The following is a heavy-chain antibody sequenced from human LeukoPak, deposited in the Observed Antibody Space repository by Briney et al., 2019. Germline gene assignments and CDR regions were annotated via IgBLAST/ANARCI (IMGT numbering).Heavy chain of an antibody. J-gene: IGHJ4*02. CDR3: TTGPSVGANEGVY. CDR1: GFTFSNAW. D-gene: IGHD1-26*01. Sequence: PGGSLRLSCAASGFTFSNAWMSWVRQAPGKGLEWVGRIKSKTDGGTTDYAAPVKGRITISRDDSKNTLYLQMNSLKTEDTAVYYCTTGPSVGANEGVYWGQGTLVTVSS. V-gene: IGHV3-15*01. CDR2: IKSKTDGGTT.